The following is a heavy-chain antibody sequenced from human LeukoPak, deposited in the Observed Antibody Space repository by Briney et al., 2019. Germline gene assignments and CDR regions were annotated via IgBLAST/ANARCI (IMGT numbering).Heavy chain of an antibody. CDR1: GGSITSHY. D-gene: IGHD6-19*01. J-gene: IGHJ4*02. CDR2: IYYSGST. V-gene: IGHV4-59*11. CDR3: ARDYSSGWYGL. Sequence: PSETLSLTCTVSGGSITSHYWGWIRQPPGKGLEWIGYIYYSGSTNYNPSLKSRVTISIDTSKKQFSLKLSSVTAADTAVYYCARDYSSGWYGLWGQGTLVTVSS.